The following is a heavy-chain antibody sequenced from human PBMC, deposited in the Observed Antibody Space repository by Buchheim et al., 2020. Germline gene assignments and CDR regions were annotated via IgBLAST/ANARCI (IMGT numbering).Heavy chain of an antibody. CDR1: GFTFGTYA. D-gene: IGHD6-13*01. Sequence: EVQLVESGGGLAQPGGSLRLSCAASGFTFGTYAMNWVRQAPGKGLEWLSVIVGGGSGIHYADAVKGRFTISRDNSKNILYLQMNSLRAEDTAVYYCAKDPSIAAADTAPFDYWGQGTL. CDR3: AKDPSIAAADTAPFDY. J-gene: IGHJ4*02. V-gene: IGHV3-23*04. CDR2: IVGGGSGI.